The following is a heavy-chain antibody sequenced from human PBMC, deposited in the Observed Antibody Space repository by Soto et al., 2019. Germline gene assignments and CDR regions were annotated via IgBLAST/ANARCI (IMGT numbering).Heavy chain of an antibody. CDR1: GFTFSSYA. Sequence: GGSLRLSCAASGFTFSSYAMSCVRQAPGKGLEWVSAISGSGGSTYYADSVKGRFTISRDNSKNTLYLQMNSLRAEDTAVYYCAKDPKRITIFGVAPNWFDPWGQGTLVTVSS. CDR2: ISGSGGST. CDR3: AKDPKRITIFGVAPNWFDP. D-gene: IGHD3-3*01. J-gene: IGHJ5*02. V-gene: IGHV3-23*01.